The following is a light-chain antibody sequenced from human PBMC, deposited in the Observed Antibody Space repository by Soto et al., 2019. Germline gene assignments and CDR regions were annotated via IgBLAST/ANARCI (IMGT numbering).Light chain of an antibody. CDR2: EVT. J-gene: IGLJ3*02. CDR3: CSYAGSRSFHVV. Sequence: QSVLAQPASVSGSPGQSITISCTGTNSDVGGYKLVSWYQHHPGKAPKVIIHEVTKRPSGVSNRFSGSRSGNTASLTISGLQAEDEAIYYCCSYAGSRSFHVVFGGGTKLTVL. CDR1: NSDVGGYKL. V-gene: IGLV2-23*02.